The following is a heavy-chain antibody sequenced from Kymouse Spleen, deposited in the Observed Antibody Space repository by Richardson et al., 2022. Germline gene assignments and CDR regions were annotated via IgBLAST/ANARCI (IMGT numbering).Heavy chain of an antibody. CDR3: ARATMVRGVTDYYYYYGMDV. V-gene: IGHV1-18*01. Sequence: QVQLVQSGAEVKKPGASVKVSCKASGYTFTSYGISWVRQAPGQGLEWMGWISAYNGNTNYAQKLQGRVTMTTDTSTSTAYMELRSLRSDDTAVYYCARATMVRGVTDYYYYYGMDVWGQGTTVTVSS. J-gene: IGHJ6*02. CDR1: GYTFTSYG. CDR2: ISAYNGNT. D-gene: IGHD3-10*01.